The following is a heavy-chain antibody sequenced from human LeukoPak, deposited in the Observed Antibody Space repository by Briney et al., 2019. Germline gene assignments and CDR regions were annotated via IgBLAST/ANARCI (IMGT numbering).Heavy chain of an antibody. Sequence: GGSLRLSCAASGFTFSSYGMHWVRQAPGKGLEWVAVIWYDGSNKYYADSVRGRFTISRDNSKNTLYLQMDSLRAEDTAVYYCARDPGVRWLVGFDYWGQGTLVTVSS. D-gene: IGHD6-19*01. V-gene: IGHV3-33*01. CDR2: IWYDGSNK. CDR1: GFTFSSYG. CDR3: ARDPGVRWLVGFDY. J-gene: IGHJ4*02.